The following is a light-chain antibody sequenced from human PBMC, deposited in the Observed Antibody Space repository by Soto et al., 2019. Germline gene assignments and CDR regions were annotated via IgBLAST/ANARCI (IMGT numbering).Light chain of an antibody. CDR2: GAS. V-gene: IGKV3-15*01. CDR3: QQYDRWPPLT. CDR1: QSVNSN. J-gene: IGKJ4*01. Sequence: EIVMTQSPATLSVSPGERATLSCRASQSVNSNLAWYQQKPGQAPRLLIYGASTRATGLPARFSGSGSGTEFTLTISSLQSEDFAVYYCQQYDRWPPLTFGGGTKVEIK.